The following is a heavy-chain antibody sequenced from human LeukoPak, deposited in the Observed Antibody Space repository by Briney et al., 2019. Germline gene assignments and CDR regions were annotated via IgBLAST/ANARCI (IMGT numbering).Heavy chain of an antibody. V-gene: IGHV4-59*01. CDR2: ISYSGST. CDR3: ARRDFSGWNYFDY. Sequence: PSETLSLTCTVSGGSISSYYWSWIRQPPGKGLEWIGYISYSGSTNYNPSLKSRVTISVDTSKNQFSLTLSSVTAADTAVYYCARRDFSGWNYFDYWGQGTLVTVSS. J-gene: IGHJ4*02. CDR1: GGSISSYY. D-gene: IGHD6-19*01.